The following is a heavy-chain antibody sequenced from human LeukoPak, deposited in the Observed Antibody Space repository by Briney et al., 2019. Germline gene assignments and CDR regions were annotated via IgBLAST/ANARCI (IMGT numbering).Heavy chain of an antibody. Sequence: GGSLRLSCAASGFTFSTCAMHWVRQAPGKGLEWVAFISYGGSNKYYADSVKGRFTISRDNAKNTLHLQMNSRRAEDTAVYYCARDIFNYSCWVYGIDGRGNGTTVTVSS. D-gene: IGHD2-15*01. CDR1: GFTFSTCA. CDR3: ARDIFNYSCWVYGIDG. CDR2: ISYGGSNK. V-gene: IGHV3-30-3*01. J-gene: IGHJ6*04.